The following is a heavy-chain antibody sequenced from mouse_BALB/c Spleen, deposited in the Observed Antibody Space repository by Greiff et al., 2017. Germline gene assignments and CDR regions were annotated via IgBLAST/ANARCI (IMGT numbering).Heavy chain of an antibody. CDR1: GFAFSSYD. V-gene: IGHV5-6-5*01. J-gene: IGHJ4*01. Sequence: EVMLVESGGGLVKPGGSLKLSCAASGFAFSSYDMSWVRQTPEKRLEWVASISSGGSTYYPDSVKGRFTISRDNARNILYLQMSSLRSEDTAMYYCASIYYGTSMDYWGQGTSVTVSS. D-gene: IGHD1-1*01. CDR3: ASIYYGTSMDY. CDR2: ISSGGST.